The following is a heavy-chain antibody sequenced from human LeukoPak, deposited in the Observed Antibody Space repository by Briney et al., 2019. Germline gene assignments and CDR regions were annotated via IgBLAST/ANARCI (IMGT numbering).Heavy chain of an antibody. J-gene: IGHJ1*01. CDR2: IKSKTDGGTT. V-gene: IGHV3-15*01. Sequence: GGSLRLSCAASGFTFSNAWMSWVRQAPGKGLEWVGRIKSKTDGGTTDCAAPVKGRFTIPRDDSKNTLYLQMNSLKTEDTAVYYCTTDPFYYYDSSGYLEYFHHWGQGTLVTVSS. D-gene: IGHD3-22*01. CDR3: TTDPFYYYDSSGYLEYFHH. CDR1: GFTFSNAW.